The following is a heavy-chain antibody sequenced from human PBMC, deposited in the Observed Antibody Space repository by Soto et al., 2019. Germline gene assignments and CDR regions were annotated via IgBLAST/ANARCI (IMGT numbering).Heavy chain of an antibody. CDR3: ITDLPNGIYPYDS. CDR1: GFTFSTYA. D-gene: IGHD3-9*01. V-gene: IGHV3-30-3*01. J-gene: IGHJ4*02. Sequence: GGSLRLSCAASGFTFSTYAMHWVRQAPGKGLEWVAVISYDGSNKYYADSVKGRFTISRDNSKNTLYLQMNSLRAEDTAMYYCITDLPNGIYPYDSWGQGTLVTVSS. CDR2: ISYDGSNK.